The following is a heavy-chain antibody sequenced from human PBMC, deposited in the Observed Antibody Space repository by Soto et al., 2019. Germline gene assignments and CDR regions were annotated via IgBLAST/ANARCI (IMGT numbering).Heavy chain of an antibody. CDR1: GYTFTSYG. Sequence: ASVKVSCKASGYTFTSYGISWVRQAPGQGLEWMGWISAYNGNTNYAQKLQGRVTMTTDTSTSTAYMELRSLRSDDTAVYYCARSYCSGGRGYRPYYGMDVWGQGTTVTVSS. J-gene: IGHJ6*02. CDR3: ARSYCSGGRGYRPYYGMDV. D-gene: IGHD2-15*01. CDR2: ISAYNGNT. V-gene: IGHV1-18*01.